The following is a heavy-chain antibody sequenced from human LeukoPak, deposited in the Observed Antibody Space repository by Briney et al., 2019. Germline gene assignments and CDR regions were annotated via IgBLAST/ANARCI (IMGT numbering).Heavy chain of an antibody. CDR3: ARGSRWQQLVRNWFDP. CDR1: GYTLTELS. Sequence: ASVKVSCKVSGYTLTELSMHWVRQAPGQGLEWMGWINPNSGGTNYAQKFQGWVTMTRDTSISTAYMELSRLRSDDTAVYYCARGSRWQQLVRNWFDPWGQGTLVTVSS. CDR2: INPNSGGT. J-gene: IGHJ5*02. V-gene: IGHV1-2*04. D-gene: IGHD6-13*01.